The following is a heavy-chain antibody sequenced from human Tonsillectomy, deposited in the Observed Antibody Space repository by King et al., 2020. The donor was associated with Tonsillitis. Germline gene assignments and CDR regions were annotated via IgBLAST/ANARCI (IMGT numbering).Heavy chain of an antibody. CDR3: AKDEGLLPFDI. J-gene: IGHJ3*02. V-gene: IGHV1-69*04. CDR1: GGTFSSYG. D-gene: IGHD2-15*01. Sequence: VQLVQSGAEVKKPGSSVKVSCKASGGTFSSYGISWVRQAPGQGLEWMGRNIPILDIANYAQKFQGRVTVTADKSTSTAYMELSSLGSEDTAIYFCAKDEGLLPFDIGGQGTMVTVPS. CDR2: NIPILDIA.